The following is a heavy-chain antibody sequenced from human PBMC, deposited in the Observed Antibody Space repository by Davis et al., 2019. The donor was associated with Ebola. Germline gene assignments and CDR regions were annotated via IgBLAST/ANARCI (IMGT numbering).Heavy chain of an antibody. CDR2: INHSGST. CDR3: ASLAARRSYYYYYGMDV. Sequence: PSETLSLTCAVYGGSFSGYYWGWIRQPPGKGLEWIGEINHSGSTNYNPSLKSRVTISVDTSKNQFSLKLSSVTAADTAVYYCASLAARRSYYYYYGMDVWGQGTTVTVSS. D-gene: IGHD6-6*01. V-gene: IGHV4-34*01. CDR1: GGSFSGYY. J-gene: IGHJ6*02.